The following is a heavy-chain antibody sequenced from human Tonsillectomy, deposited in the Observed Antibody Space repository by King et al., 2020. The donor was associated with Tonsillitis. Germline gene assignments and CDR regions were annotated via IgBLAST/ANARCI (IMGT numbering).Heavy chain of an antibody. CDR2: IKWNGVST. CDR1: GFTFGDYG. V-gene: IGHV3-20*04. D-gene: IGHD3-9*01. J-gene: IGHJ4*02. Sequence: VQLVESGGGVVRPGGSLRLSCAASGFTFGDYGMNWVRQAPGKGLEWVSGIKWNGVSTGYADSVKGRFTISRDNAKNSLYLQMNSLRAEDTAVYYCARDLLRYFDWLPSDNWGQGTPVTVSS. CDR3: ARDLLRYFDWLPSDN.